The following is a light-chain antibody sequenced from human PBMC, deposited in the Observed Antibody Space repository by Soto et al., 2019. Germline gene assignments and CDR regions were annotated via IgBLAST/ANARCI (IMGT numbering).Light chain of an antibody. CDR1: RSISSY. V-gene: IGKV1-39*01. J-gene: IGKJ5*01. Sequence: DIQMTQSPPSLSASVGDRVTITCRASRSISSYLNWYKQKPGKAPKILIYAASSLQSGVPSRVSGSGSGTDFTLTISSLQPEDFETYYCQQSYSTPITLGQGTRLEIK. CDR2: AAS. CDR3: QQSYSTPIT.